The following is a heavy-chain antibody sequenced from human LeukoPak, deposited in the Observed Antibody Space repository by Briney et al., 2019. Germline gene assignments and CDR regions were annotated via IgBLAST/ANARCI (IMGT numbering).Heavy chain of an antibody. V-gene: IGHV3-30*03. CDR3: ARAGPNDHRFDY. Sequence: GGSLRLSCAASGFTFSSYGMHWVRRAPGRGLEWVAVISYHGSSQYYADSVKGRFTISRDTLKNTVFLQMFSLRPEDTGFYYCARAGPNDHRFDYWGQGTLVTVSS. J-gene: IGHJ4*02. D-gene: IGHD1-1*01. CDR1: GFTFSSYG. CDR2: ISYHGSSQ.